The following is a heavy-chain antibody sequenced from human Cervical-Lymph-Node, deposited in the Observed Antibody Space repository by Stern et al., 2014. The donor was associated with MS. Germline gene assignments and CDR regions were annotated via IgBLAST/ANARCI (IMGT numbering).Heavy chain of an antibody. Sequence: DVQLVESGGGLVKPGGSLRLSCAASGFTFNNHAMNCVRQAPGKGLEWVSSISTRSTNLYYSDSVRGRFTITRDNAQSSLYRPMKRLTIGGTAGYYRSGINSKILYGIGVWGPGTTVTVSS. CDR3: SGINSKILYGIGV. CDR2: ISTRSTNL. CDR1: GFTFNNHA. J-gene: IGHJ6*01. V-gene: IGHV3-21*06. D-gene: IGHD2-15*01.